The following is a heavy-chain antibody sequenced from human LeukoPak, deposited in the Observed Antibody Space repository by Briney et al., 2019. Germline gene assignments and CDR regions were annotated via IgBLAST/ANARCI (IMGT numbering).Heavy chain of an antibody. CDR1: GGSISSYY. J-gene: IGHJ6*02. CDR3: ARHNSSPFYYGMDV. V-gene: IGHV4-59*01. CDR2: TYYSGST. Sequence: SETLSLTCTVSGGSISSYYWSWIRQPPGKGLEWIGYTYYSGSTNYNPSLKSRVTISVDTSKNQFSLKLSSVTAADTAVYYCARHNSSPFYYGMDVWGQGTTVTVSS. D-gene: IGHD6-19*01.